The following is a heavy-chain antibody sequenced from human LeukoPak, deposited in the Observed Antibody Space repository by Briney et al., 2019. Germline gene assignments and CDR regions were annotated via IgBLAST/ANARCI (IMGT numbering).Heavy chain of an antibody. D-gene: IGHD1-26*01. CDR2: IYYTGST. V-gene: IGHV4-59*01. Sequence: SETLSLTCTVSGGSISSYYWSWIRQPPRKGLEWIGYIYYTGSTNYNPSLKSRVTMPADTTKNQTSWKLSSVTGADTTVYFCARVGGWEPKLSGVTFDYLGQGTLVTVSS. J-gene: IGHJ4*02. CDR1: GGSISSYY. CDR3: ARVGGWEPKLSGVTFDY.